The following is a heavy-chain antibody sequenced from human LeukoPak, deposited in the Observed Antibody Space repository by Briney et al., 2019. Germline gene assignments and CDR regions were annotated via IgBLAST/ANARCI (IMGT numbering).Heavy chain of an antibody. CDR2: IYYSGST. D-gene: IGHD3-10*01. Sequence: SETLSLTCTVSGGSISSSNYYWGWMRQSPGTGLEWIGSIYYSGSTYYNPSLKSRVTISVDTSKNQFSLKLSSVTAADTAVYYCARDQRVRGVHIRFDPWGQGTLVTVSS. CDR3: ARDQRVRGVHIRFDP. J-gene: IGHJ5*02. CDR1: GGSISSSNYY. V-gene: IGHV4-39*02.